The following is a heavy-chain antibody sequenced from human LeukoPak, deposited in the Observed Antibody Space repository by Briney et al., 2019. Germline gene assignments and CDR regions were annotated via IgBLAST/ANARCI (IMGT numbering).Heavy chain of an antibody. Sequence: GGSLRLSCAASGFTFSTYWMHWVRQAPGKGLVWVSRINSDGSSTNYADSVEGRFTISRDNAKDTLYLQMNSLRAEDTAVYYCARDLSTSWYYFDYWGQGTLVTVSS. D-gene: IGHD6-13*01. V-gene: IGHV3-74*01. CDR1: GFTFSTYW. J-gene: IGHJ4*02. CDR2: INSDGSST. CDR3: ARDLSTSWYYFDY.